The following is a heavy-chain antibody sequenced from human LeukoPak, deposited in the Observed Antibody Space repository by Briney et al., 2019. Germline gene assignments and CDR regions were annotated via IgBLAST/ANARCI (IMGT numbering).Heavy chain of an antibody. Sequence: GASVKVSCKASGGTFSNYAISWVRQAPGQGLEWMGGIIPIFGTANYAQKFQGRVTITADESTNTAYMELSSLRSEDTAVYYCARGRYQLLWVWFDPWGQGTLVTVSS. D-gene: IGHD2-2*01. J-gene: IGHJ5*02. CDR1: GGTFSNYA. CDR3: ARGRYQLLWVWFDP. CDR2: IIPIFGTA. V-gene: IGHV1-69*13.